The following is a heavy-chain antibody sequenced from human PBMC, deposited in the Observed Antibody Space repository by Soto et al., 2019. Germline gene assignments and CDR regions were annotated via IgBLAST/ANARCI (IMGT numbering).Heavy chain of an antibody. D-gene: IGHD2-2*01. CDR2: ISYDGSNK. J-gene: IGHJ4*02. CDR1: GFTFSSYG. V-gene: IGHV3-30*18. Sequence: QVQLVESGGGVVQPGRSLRLSCAASGFTFSSYGMHWVRQAPGKGLEWVAVISYDGSNKYYADSVKGRFTISRDNSKNTLYLQMNSLRAEDTAVYYCEQDQWRIVVVPAALFDYWGQGTLVTVSS. CDR3: EQDQWRIVVVPAALFDY.